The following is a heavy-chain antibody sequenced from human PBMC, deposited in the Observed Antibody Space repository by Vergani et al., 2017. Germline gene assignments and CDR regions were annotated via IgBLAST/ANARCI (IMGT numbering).Heavy chain of an antibody. CDR2: IDWDDDK. V-gene: IGHV2-70*01. CDR1: GFSLSTSGMC. D-gene: IGHD4-17*01. J-gene: IGHJ3*02. Sequence: QVTLRESGPALVKPTQTLTLTCTFSGFSLSTSGMCVSWIRQPPGKALEWLALIDWDDDKYYSTSLKTRLTISKDTSKNQVVLTMTNMEPVDTATYYCARTRAMTTVTTAAFDIWGQGTMVTVSS. CDR3: ARTRAMTTVTTAAFDI.